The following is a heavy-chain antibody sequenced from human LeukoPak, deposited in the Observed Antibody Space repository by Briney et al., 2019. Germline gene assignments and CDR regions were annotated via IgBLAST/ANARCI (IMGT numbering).Heavy chain of an antibody. V-gene: IGHV3-33*01. CDR1: GFTFSSYG. CDR2: IWYDGSNK. Sequence: GGSLRLSCAASGFTFSSYGMHWVRQAPGKGLEWVAVIWYDGSNKYYADSVKGRFTISRDNSKSTLYLQMNSLRAEDTAVYYCARHQFDSYFDYWGQGTLVTVTS. D-gene: IGHD3-9*01. J-gene: IGHJ4*02. CDR3: ARHQFDSYFDY.